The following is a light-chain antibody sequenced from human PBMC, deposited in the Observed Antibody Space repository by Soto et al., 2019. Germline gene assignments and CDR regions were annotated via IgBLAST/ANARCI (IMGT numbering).Light chain of an antibody. CDR3: SSYTGSSTLWV. J-gene: IGLJ3*02. V-gene: IGLV2-14*01. CDR2: EFS. CDR1: STDVGGYNY. Sequence: QSALTQPASVSASPGQSLTISCTGTSTDVGGYNYVSWYQQHPGKAPKLIIYEFSNRPSGVSNRFSGSKSGNTASLTSSGLQAEDEADYYCSSYTGSSTLWVFGGGTKLTVL.